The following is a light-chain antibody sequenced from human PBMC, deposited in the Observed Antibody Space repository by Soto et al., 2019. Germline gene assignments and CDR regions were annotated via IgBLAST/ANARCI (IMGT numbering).Light chain of an antibody. J-gene: IGKJ5*01. CDR1: QSISSW. CDR2: DAS. CDR3: KQYNSYSLYT. Sequence: DIQMTQSPSTLSVSVGDRVTITCRASQSISSWLAWYQQKPGKAPKLLIYDASSLESGVPSRFSGSGSGTEFTLTISSLRPDDFATYYCKQYNSYSLYTFGQGTRLEI. V-gene: IGKV1-5*01.